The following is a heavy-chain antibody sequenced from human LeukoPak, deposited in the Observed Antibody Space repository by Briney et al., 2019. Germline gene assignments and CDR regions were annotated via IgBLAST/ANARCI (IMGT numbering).Heavy chain of an antibody. J-gene: IGHJ4*02. Sequence: SETLSLTCTVSGGSISSSSYYWGWIRQPPGKGLEWIGSIYYSGSTYYNPSLKSRVTISVDTSKNQFSLKLSSVTAADTAVYYCATTGGIAAAGYFDYWGQGTLVTVSS. D-gene: IGHD6-13*01. CDR1: GGSISSSSYY. V-gene: IGHV4-39*07. CDR2: IYYSGST. CDR3: ATTGGIAAAGYFDY.